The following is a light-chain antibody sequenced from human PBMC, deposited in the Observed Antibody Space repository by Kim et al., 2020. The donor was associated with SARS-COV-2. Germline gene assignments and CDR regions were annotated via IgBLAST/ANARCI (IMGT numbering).Light chain of an antibody. CDR1: QNIGNR. CDR2: YAS. CDR3: HQSGSLPWT. J-gene: IGKJ1*01. V-gene: IGKV6-21*01. Sequence: TPREKVTITCRASQNIGNRLHWYQQKPDQSPKLLIKYASQSFSGVPSRFSGSGSGTEFTLTIYSLEVEDAATYYCHQSGSLPWTFGQGTKVDIK.